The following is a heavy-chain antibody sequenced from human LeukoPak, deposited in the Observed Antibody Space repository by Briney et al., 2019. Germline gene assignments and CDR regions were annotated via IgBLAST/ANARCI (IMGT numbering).Heavy chain of an antibody. Sequence: GGSLRLSCAASGFTFSSYAMSWVRQAPGKGLGWVSAISGSGGSTYYADSVKGRFTISRDNSKNTLYLQMNSLRAEDTAVYYCAKSLKYSSSWYGWYFDLWGRGTLVTVSS. CDR2: ISGSGGST. V-gene: IGHV3-23*01. J-gene: IGHJ2*01. D-gene: IGHD6-13*01. CDR3: AKSLKYSSSWYGWYFDL. CDR1: GFTFSSYA.